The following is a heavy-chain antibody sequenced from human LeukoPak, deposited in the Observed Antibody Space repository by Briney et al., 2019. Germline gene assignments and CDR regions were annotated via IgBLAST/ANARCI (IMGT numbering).Heavy chain of an antibody. CDR2: LSASGDGT. Sequence: PGGSLRLSCAASGFTFTSYAMSWVRQAPGKGLEWVSSLSASGDGTFYADSVKGRFTISRDDSMNTLYLRMNSLRTQDTAVYYCAKDPREGYSLTLPYYFDYWGQGTLVTVSS. CDR3: AKDPREGYSLTLPYYFDY. D-gene: IGHD5-24*01. V-gene: IGHV3-23*01. CDR1: GFTFTSYA. J-gene: IGHJ4*02.